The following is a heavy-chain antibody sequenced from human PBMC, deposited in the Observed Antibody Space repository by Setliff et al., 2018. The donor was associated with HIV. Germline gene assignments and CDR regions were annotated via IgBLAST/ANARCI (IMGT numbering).Heavy chain of an antibody. CDR2: ISWNSDTT. J-gene: IGHJ5*02. CDR1: GFTFHNYA. CDR3: ARVLLRTNPLYGVASNWFDP. D-gene: IGHD2-8*01. Sequence: SLRLSCVASGFTFHNYAMSWVRQTPGKGLDWVSTISWNSDTTDYADSVKGRFTSSRDNAKSSLFLQMSGLRPEDTAVYYCARVLLRTNPLYGVASNWFDPWGQGTLVTVSS. V-gene: IGHV3-9*01.